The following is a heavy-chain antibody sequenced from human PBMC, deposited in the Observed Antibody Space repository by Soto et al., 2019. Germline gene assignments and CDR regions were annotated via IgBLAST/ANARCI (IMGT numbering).Heavy chain of an antibody. Sequence: TLSLTCIVSGGSISEKYWNWVRQPPGKGLEWIGLIFANGHTDYNPSLKSRVTMSVDASKNQFSLRLTSMTAADTAVYYCVASLAASGLNWLDPWGRGTLVTVSS. CDR3: VASLAASGLNWLDP. CDR1: GGSISEKY. CDR2: IFANGHT. J-gene: IGHJ5*02. D-gene: IGHD6-13*01. V-gene: IGHV4-4*07.